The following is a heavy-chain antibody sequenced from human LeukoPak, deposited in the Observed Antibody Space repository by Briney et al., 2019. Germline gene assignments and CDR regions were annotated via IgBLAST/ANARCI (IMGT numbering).Heavy chain of an antibody. Sequence: SETLSLTCTVSGGSISSYYWSWIRQPPGKGLEWIGYIYYSGSTNYKPSLKSRVTISVDTSKKQFSLKLSSVTAADTAVYYCAGSSYERRVGDTTFSYWGQGTLVTVSS. J-gene: IGHJ4*02. D-gene: IGHD1-26*01. CDR1: GGSISSYY. CDR2: IYYSGST. V-gene: IGHV4-59*01. CDR3: AGSSYERRVGDTTFSY.